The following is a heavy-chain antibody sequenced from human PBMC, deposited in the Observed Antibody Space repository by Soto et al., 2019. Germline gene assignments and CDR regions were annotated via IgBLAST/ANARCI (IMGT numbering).Heavy chain of an antibody. D-gene: IGHD4-17*01. Sequence: KPGGSLRLSCAASGFTFSDYYMSWIRQAPGKGLEWVSYISSSSSYTNYADSAKGRFTISRDNAKNSLYLQMNSLRAEDTAVYYCARQDTDDYGETRGAFDIWGQGTMVTVSS. J-gene: IGHJ3*02. V-gene: IGHV3-11*06. CDR3: ARQDTDDYGETRGAFDI. CDR1: GFTFSDYY. CDR2: ISSSSSYT.